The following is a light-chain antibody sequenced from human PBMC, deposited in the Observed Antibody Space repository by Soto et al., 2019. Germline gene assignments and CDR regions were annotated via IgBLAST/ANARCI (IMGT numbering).Light chain of an antibody. Sequence: DIQMTQSPSTLSASVGDRVTITCRASQSISSWLAWYQQKPGKVPNLLIYKASSLESGVPSRFSGSGSGTEFTLSISSLQPDDFATYYCQQYDRYPVSFGQGTKLEIK. J-gene: IGKJ2*03. CDR1: QSISSW. V-gene: IGKV1-5*03. CDR3: QQYDRYPVS. CDR2: KAS.